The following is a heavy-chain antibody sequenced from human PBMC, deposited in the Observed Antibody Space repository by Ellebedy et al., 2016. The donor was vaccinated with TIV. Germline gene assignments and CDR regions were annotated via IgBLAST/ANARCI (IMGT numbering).Heavy chain of an antibody. CDR1: GFRFSDYY. Sequence: GESLKIPCAAPGFRFSDYYMRWIRQVPGTGLEWLSYISSSGSDTNYADSVKGRFTISRDNAKNSLYLEMNSLKVEDTAVYYCARGQAVAGSHFDYWGQGTLVTVSS. D-gene: IGHD6-19*01. CDR2: ISSSGSDT. CDR3: ARGQAVAGSHFDY. J-gene: IGHJ4*02. V-gene: IGHV3-11*06.